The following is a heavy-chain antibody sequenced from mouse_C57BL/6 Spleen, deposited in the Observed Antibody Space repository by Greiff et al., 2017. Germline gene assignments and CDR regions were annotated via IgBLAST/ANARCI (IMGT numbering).Heavy chain of an antibody. CDR2: IWSGGST. Sequence: VKLQQSGPGLVQPSQSLSITCTVSGFSLTSYGVHWVRQSPGKGLEWLGVIWSGGSTDYNAAFISRLSISKDNSKSQVFFKMNSLQADDTAIYYCARKGDYYGSSYYAMDYWGQGTSVTVSS. CDR3: ARKGDYYGSSYYAMDY. D-gene: IGHD1-1*01. V-gene: IGHV2-2*01. J-gene: IGHJ4*01. CDR1: GFSLTSYG.